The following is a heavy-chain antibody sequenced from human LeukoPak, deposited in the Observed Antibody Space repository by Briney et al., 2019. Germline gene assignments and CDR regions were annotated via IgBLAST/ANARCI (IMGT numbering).Heavy chain of an antibody. CDR2: IYYSGST. J-gene: IGHJ6*02. D-gene: IGHD6-19*01. V-gene: IGHV4-59*08. Sequence: SETLSLTCTVSGGSISSYYWSWIRQPPGKGLEWIGYIYYSGSTNYNPSLKSRVTISVDTSKNQFSLKLNSVTAADTAVYYCARHLAVAGNNYFGMDVWGQGTTVTVSS. CDR3: ARHLAVAGNNYFGMDV. CDR1: GGSISSYY.